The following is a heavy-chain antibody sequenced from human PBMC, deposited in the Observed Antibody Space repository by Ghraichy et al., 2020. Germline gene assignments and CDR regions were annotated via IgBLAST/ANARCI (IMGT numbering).Heavy chain of an antibody. J-gene: IGHJ4*02. V-gene: IGHV1-2*02. D-gene: IGHD6-19*01. Sequence: ASVKVSCKASGYTFTGYYMHWVRQAPGQGLEWMGWINPNSGGTNYAQKFQGRVTMTRDTSISTAYMELSRLRSDDTAVYYCARQQAVAGTSVEAQDYWGQGTLVTVSS. CDR3: ARQQAVAGTSVEAQDY. CDR2: INPNSGGT. CDR1: GYTFTGYY.